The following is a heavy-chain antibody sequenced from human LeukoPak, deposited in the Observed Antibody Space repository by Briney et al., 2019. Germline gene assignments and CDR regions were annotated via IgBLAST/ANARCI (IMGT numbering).Heavy chain of an antibody. CDR3: ARDREWFGEPLGAFDI. D-gene: IGHD3-10*01. V-gene: IGHV4-59*01. CDR1: GGSISSYY. Sequence: SETLSLTCNVSGGSISSYYWSWIRQPPGKGLEWIGYIYYSGSTNYNPSLKSRVTISVDTSKNQFSLKLSSVTAADTAVYYCARDREWFGEPLGAFDIWGQGTMVTVSS. CDR2: IYYSGST. J-gene: IGHJ3*02.